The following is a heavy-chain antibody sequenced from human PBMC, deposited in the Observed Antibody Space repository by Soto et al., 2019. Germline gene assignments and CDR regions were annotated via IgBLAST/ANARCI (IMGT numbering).Heavy chain of an antibody. CDR2: INHSGST. Sequence: SETLSLTCAVYGGSFSGYYWSWIRQPPGKGLEWIGEINHSGSTNYNPSLKSRVTISVDTSKNQFSLKLSSVTAADTAVYYCARAYCSSTSCYLFSWFDPWGQGTLVTVSS. J-gene: IGHJ5*02. CDR1: GGSFSGYY. V-gene: IGHV4-34*01. CDR3: ARAYCSSTSCYLFSWFDP. D-gene: IGHD2-2*01.